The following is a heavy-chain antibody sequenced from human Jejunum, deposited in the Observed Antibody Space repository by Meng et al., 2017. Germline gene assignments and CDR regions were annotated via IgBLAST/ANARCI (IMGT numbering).Heavy chain of an antibody. Sequence: GESLKIPCAASGFTFSRYWMHWVRQAPGKGLVWVSRINTDGSSTIYADSVTGRFTISRDNAKNTLYLQMNSLRAEDTAVYYCARVVGSGSYYPDYWGQGTLVTVSS. CDR1: GFTFSRYW. CDR2: INTDGSST. D-gene: IGHD3-10*01. V-gene: IGHV3-74*01. CDR3: ARVVGSGSYYPDY. J-gene: IGHJ4*02.